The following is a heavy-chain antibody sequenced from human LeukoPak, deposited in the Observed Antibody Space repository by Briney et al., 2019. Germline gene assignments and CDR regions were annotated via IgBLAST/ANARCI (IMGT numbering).Heavy chain of an antibody. CDR3: ARLAPENYYGSGSYYRPPAGDY. V-gene: IGHV3-7*03. J-gene: IGHJ4*02. Sequence: GGSLRLSCAASGFTFSSYWMSWVRQAPGKGLEWVANIKQDGSEKYYVDSVKGRFTISRDNAKNSLYLQMNSLRAEDTAVYYCARLAPENYYGSGSYYRPPAGDYWGQGTLVTVSS. D-gene: IGHD3-10*01. CDR2: IKQDGSEK. CDR1: GFTFSSYW.